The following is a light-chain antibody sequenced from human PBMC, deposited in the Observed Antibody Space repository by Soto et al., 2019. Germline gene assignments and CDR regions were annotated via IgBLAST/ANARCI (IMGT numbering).Light chain of an antibody. J-gene: IGKJ4*01. CDR1: QSVSSS. CDR3: QQYKNWPLT. CDR2: DAS. Sequence: EIVMTQSPAPLSVSPGERATLSCRASQSVSSSLAWYQQKPGQAPRLLVYDASTRATGIPARFSGSGSETEFTLTVTSLQSEDFAVYYCQQYKNWPLTFGGGTKVEIK. V-gene: IGKV3-15*01.